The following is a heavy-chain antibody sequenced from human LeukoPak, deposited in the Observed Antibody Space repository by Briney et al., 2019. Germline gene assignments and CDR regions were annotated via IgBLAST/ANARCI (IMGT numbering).Heavy chain of an antibody. J-gene: IGHJ3*02. CDR3: ARGSLYYYGSGRGAFDI. CDR1: GGSFSGYY. Sequence: PSETLSLTCAVYGGSFSGYYWSWIRQPPGKGLEWIGEINHSGSANDNPSLKSRVTISVDTSKTQFSLTLSSVTAADTAVYYCARGSLYYYGSGRGAFDIWGQGTMVTVSS. D-gene: IGHD3-10*01. CDR2: INHSGSA. V-gene: IGHV4-34*01.